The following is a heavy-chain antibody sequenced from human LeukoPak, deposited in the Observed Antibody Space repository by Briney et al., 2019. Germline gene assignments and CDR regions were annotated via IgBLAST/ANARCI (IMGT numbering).Heavy chain of an antibody. CDR2: ISSSSSYI. J-gene: IGHJ6*02. CDR1: GFTFSSYA. Sequence: PGGSLRLSCAASGFTFSSYAMSWVRQAPGKGLEWVSSISSSSSYIYYADSVKGRFTISRDNAKNSLYLQMNSLRAEDTAVYYCATVPAAMPTFYYGMDVWGQGTTVTVSS. D-gene: IGHD2-2*01. V-gene: IGHV3-21*01. CDR3: ATVPAAMPTFYYGMDV.